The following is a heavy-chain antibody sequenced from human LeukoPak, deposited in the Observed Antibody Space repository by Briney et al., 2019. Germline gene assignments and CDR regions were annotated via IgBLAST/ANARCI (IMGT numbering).Heavy chain of an antibody. CDR3: ARDGEVVVAATGTFDY. V-gene: IGHV4-4*07. CDR2: IYTSGST. Sequence: SETLSLTCTVSGGSICSYYWSWIRQPAGKGLEWIGRIYTSGSTNYNPSLKSRVTMSVDTSKNQFSLKLSSVTAADTAVYYCARDGEVVVAATGTFDYWGQGTLVTVSS. D-gene: IGHD2-15*01. CDR1: GGSICSYY. J-gene: IGHJ4*02.